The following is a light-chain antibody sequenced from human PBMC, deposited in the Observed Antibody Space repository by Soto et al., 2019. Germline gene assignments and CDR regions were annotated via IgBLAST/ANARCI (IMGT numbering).Light chain of an antibody. CDR1: QSISSW. CDR3: QHYNCYPWK. J-gene: IGKJ1*01. Sequence: DIQMTQSPSTLSASAGDRVTITCRASQSISSWLAWYQQKPGKAPKLLIYKASTLESGVPSNFTGSGSGTGFTLTITTLQSEAFGTYYYQHYNCYPWKFEQGPKV. CDR2: KAS. V-gene: IGKV1-5*03.